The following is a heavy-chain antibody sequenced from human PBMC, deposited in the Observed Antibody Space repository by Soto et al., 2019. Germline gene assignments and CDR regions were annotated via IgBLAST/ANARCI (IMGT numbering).Heavy chain of an antibody. CDR3: ARLPSRHLVDY. CDR1: GASISGFY. D-gene: IGHD3-3*02. CDR2: IYATGTT. Sequence: SETLSLTCTVSGASISGFYWSWIRKSAGKGLEWIGRIYATGTTDYNPSLKSRVTVSVDTSKNQFSLNLRSVTAADTAVYYCARLPSRHLVDYWGQGTLVTVSS. J-gene: IGHJ4*02. V-gene: IGHV4-4*07.